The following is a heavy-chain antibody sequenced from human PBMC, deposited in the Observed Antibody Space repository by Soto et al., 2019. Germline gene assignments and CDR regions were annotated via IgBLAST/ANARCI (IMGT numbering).Heavy chain of an antibody. V-gene: IGHV2-5*02. Sequence: QITLKESGPTLVKPTQTLTLTCTFSGFSLTTRGVGVGWIRQPPGKALECLALIYWDDDKRYSTSLQSRLSLTKDTAKNQVVLTMTNVDPVDTATYYCAHIPNYYQYDWFDPWGQGTLVSVSS. CDR2: IYWDDDK. CDR1: GFSLTTRGVG. J-gene: IGHJ5*02. CDR3: AHIPNYYQYDWFDP. D-gene: IGHD3-16*01.